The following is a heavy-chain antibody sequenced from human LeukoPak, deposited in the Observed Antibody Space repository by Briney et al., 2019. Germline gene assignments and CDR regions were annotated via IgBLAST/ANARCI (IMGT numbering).Heavy chain of an antibody. J-gene: IGHJ5*02. CDR1: GYSISIVYY. CDR3: ARGALHNWFDP. V-gene: IGHV4-38-2*02. CDR2: NYHSGST. Sequence: SDTLSLPCTFSGYSISIVYYLGWIRQRPGNGLDWIGSNYHSGSTYYNPSLKSRVTISVDTSKTQFSLKLSSVTAADTAVYYCARGALHNWFDPWGQGTLVTVSS.